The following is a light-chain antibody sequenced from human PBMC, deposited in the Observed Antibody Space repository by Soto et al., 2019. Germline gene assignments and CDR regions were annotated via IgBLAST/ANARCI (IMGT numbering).Light chain of an antibody. J-gene: IGKJ1*01. CDR2: GAS. CDR1: QSVISTY. Sequence: EIVLTQSPGTLSLSPGEGATRSCRASQSVISTYLAWYQQRPGQAPRLLIYGASNRASGIPDRFSGSGSGTDFTLTISRLEPEDFAVYYCQQYGSSLTCAFGQGTKVEIK. V-gene: IGKV3-20*01. CDR3: QQYGSSLTCA.